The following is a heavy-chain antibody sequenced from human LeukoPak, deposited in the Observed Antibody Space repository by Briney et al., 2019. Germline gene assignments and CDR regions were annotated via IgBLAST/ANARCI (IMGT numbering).Heavy chain of an antibody. CDR2: SYYSGIT. J-gene: IGHJ4*02. CDR3: ARGEPVDY. D-gene: IGHD1-14*01. CDR1: GDSISTYY. Sequence: SETLSLTCTVSGDSISTYYWSWIRQSPGKGLEWIGYSYYSGITSYNPSLKSRVTMSVDESKNQLSLKVNPVTAADTAVYYCARGEPVDYWGQGTLVTVSS. V-gene: IGHV4-59*01.